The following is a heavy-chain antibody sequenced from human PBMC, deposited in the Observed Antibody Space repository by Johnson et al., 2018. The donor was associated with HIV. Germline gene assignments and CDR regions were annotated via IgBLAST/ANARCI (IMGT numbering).Heavy chain of an antibody. D-gene: IGHD1-20*01. CDR3: ARARAYNWNSQSTSDAFDI. V-gene: IGHV3-20*04. Sequence: EQLVESGGGVVRPGGSLRLSCAASGFTFDDYGMSWVRQAPGKGLEWVSGINWNGGSTGYADSVKGRFTISRDNAKNSLYLQMNSLRAEDTALYYCARARAYNWNSQSTSDAFDIWGQGTMVTVSS. J-gene: IGHJ3*02. CDR1: GFTFDDYG. CDR2: INWNGGST.